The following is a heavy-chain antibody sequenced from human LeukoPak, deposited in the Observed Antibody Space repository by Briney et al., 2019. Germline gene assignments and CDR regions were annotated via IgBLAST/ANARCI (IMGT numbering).Heavy chain of an antibody. J-gene: IGHJ6*03. CDR3: ARDRSPAMDV. CDR1: GGSFSGYY. V-gene: IGHV4-34*01. Sequence: SKTLSLTCAVYGGSFSGYYWSWIRQPPGKGLEWIGEINHSGSTNYNPSLKSRVTISVDTSKNQFSLKLSSVTAADTAVYYCARDRSPAMDVWGKGTTVTVSS. CDR2: INHSGST.